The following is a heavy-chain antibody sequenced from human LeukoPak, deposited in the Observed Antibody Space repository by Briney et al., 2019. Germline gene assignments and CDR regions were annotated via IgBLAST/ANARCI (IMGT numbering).Heavy chain of an antibody. J-gene: IGHJ6*03. Sequence: ASVKVSCKASGYTFTSYDINWVRQATGQGLEWMGWMNPNSGNTGYAQKFQGRVTMTRNTSISTAHMELSSLRSEDTAVYYCARVRSRGTIFGVVISTNYYYYMDVWGKGTTVTVSS. D-gene: IGHD3-3*01. CDR3: ARVRSRGTIFGVVISTNYYYYMDV. V-gene: IGHV1-8*01. CDR2: MNPNSGNT. CDR1: GYTFTSYD.